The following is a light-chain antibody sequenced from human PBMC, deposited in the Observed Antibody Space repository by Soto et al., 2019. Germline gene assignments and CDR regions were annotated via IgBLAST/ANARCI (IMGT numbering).Light chain of an antibody. J-gene: IGKJ4*01. V-gene: IGKV1-12*01. CDR3: LQSNSFPLT. CDR2: AAS. Sequence: DIQMTQSPSSVSASVGDGVTISCRASQSIASWLAWYQQRPGKAPRLLIYAASRLQRGVPSRFSGSESGTDFTLTISSLQPEDFASYYCLQSNSFPLTFGGVTQVDIK. CDR1: QSIASW.